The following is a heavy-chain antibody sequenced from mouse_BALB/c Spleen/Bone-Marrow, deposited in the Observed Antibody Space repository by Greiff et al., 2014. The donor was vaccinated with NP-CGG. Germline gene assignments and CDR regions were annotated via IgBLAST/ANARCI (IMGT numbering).Heavy chain of an antibody. CDR1: GYTFTSYW. CDR2: IYPSDSYT. CDR3: TRPGGWYFDV. Sequence: VKLVESGAELVRPGASVKLSCKASGYTFTSYWISWVKQRPGQGLEWIGNIYPSDSYTNYNQKFKDKATLTVDKSSSTAYMQLSSPTSEDSAVYYCTRPGGWYFDVWGAGTTVTVSS. J-gene: IGHJ1*01. V-gene: IGHV1-69*02.